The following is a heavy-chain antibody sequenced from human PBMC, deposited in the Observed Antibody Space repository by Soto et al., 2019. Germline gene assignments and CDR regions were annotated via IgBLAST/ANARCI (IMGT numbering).Heavy chain of an antibody. J-gene: IGHJ4*02. D-gene: IGHD3-22*01. CDR3: ARESAFYYDTSGYPDY. CDR1: GFTFSNYG. CDR2: IWYDGSNK. Sequence: QVQLVESGGGVVQPGRSLRLSCAASGFTFSNYGMHWVGQAPGKRLEWVAVIWYDGSNKYYADSVKGRFTISRDNSKNTLYLQMNSLRAEDTAVYFCARESAFYYDTSGYPDYWGQGTLVTVSS. V-gene: IGHV3-33*01.